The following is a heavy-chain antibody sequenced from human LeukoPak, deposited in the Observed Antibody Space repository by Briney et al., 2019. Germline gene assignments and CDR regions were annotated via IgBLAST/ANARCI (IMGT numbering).Heavy chain of an antibody. Sequence: SETLSLTCTVSGGSISSSSYYWGWIRQPRAKGLEWIGYIYYSGSTNYNPSLKSRVTISVDTSKNQFSLKLSSVTAADTAVYYCTRQRDYYDSSGYSGSDYWGQGTLVTVSS. V-gene: IGHV4-61*05. CDR3: TRQRDYYDSSGYSGSDY. J-gene: IGHJ4*02. CDR2: IYYSGST. CDR1: GGSISSSSYY. D-gene: IGHD3-22*01.